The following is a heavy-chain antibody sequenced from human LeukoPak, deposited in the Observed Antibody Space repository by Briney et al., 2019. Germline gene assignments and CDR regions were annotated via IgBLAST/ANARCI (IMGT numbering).Heavy chain of an antibody. V-gene: IGHV3-23*01. J-gene: IGHJ4*02. D-gene: IGHD2-2*01. Sequence: GGSLRLSCAASGFTFSSHALSWVRQAPGKGLEWVSSLSGSGYNTYYADSVKGRFTISRDNSKNTVYLQMNSLRAEDTAVYYCAKDSYGTRYFDYWGQGALVTVSS. CDR2: LSGSGYNT. CDR1: GFTFSSHA. CDR3: AKDSYGTRYFDY.